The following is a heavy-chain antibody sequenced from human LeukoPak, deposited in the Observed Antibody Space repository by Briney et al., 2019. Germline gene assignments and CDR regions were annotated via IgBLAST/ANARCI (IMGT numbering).Heavy chain of an antibody. CDR2: ISYDGSNK. D-gene: IGHD4-23*01. V-gene: IGHV3-30*03. CDR1: GFTFSSYG. J-gene: IGHJ6*03. Sequence: GGSLRLSCAASGFTFSSYGMHWVRQAPGKGLEWVAVISYDGSNKYYADSVKGRFTISRDNSKNTLYLQMNSLRAEDTAVYYCARVDYGGSFYYYYYMDVWGKGTTVTVSS. CDR3: ARVDYGGSFYYYYYMDV.